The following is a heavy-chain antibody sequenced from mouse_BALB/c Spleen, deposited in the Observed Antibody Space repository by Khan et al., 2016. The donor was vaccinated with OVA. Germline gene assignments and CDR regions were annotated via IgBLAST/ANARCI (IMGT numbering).Heavy chain of an antibody. Sequence: LQQPGSELVRPGASVKLSCKASGYTFTSYWMHWVKQRPGQGLEWIGDIYPGSGSTNYDEKFKSKATLTVDTSSSTAYMQLSSLQSEDSAIYDCTRWSYWFAYWGQGTLVTVSA. V-gene: IGHV1S22*01. D-gene: IGHD2-12*01. CDR1: GYTFTSYW. CDR3: TRWSYWFAY. J-gene: IGHJ3*01. CDR2: IYPGSGST.